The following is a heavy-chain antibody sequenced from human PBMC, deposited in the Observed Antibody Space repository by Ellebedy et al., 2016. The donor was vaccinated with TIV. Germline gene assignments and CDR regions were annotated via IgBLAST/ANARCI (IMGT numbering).Heavy chain of an antibody. CDR2: IYYTGTT. CDR1: GGSISSRNSY. D-gene: IGHD3-10*01. V-gene: IGHV4-39*01. J-gene: IGHJ6*02. Sequence: MPSETLSLTCTVSGGSISSRNSYWGWTRQPPGQGPEWIGTIYYTGTTYYNPSVESRITMSVDTSKNQFSLKLSCVTAADTAVYYYVRGFREIYYYGMDVWGQGTTVTVSS. CDR3: VRGFREIYYYGMDV.